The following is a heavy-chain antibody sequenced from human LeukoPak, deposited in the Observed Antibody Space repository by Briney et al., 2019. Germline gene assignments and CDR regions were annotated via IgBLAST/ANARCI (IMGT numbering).Heavy chain of an antibody. Sequence: GGSLRLSCAASGFTFSSYSMNWVRQAPGKGLEWVSSISSSSSYIYYADSVKGRFTISRDNAKNSLYLQMNSLRAEDTAVYYCVRVRELQYYFDYWGQGTLVTVSS. CDR2: ISSSSSYI. CDR3: VRVRELQYYFDY. D-gene: IGHD1-26*01. V-gene: IGHV3-21*01. CDR1: GFTFSSYS. J-gene: IGHJ4*02.